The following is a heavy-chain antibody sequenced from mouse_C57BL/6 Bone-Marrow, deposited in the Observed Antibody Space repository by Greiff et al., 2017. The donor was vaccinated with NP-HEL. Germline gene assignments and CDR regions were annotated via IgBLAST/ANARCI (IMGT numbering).Heavy chain of an antibody. D-gene: IGHD1-1*01. CDR2: ISNGGGST. CDR3: ARLLYYYGSSPWFAY. CDR1: GFTFSDYY. Sequence: EVQRVESGGGLVQPGGSLKLSCAASGFTFSDYYMYWVRQTPEKRLEWVAYISNGGGSTYYPDTVKGRFTISRDNAKNTLYLQMSRLKSEDTAMYYCARLLYYYGSSPWFAYWGQGTLVTVSA. V-gene: IGHV5-12*01. J-gene: IGHJ3*01.